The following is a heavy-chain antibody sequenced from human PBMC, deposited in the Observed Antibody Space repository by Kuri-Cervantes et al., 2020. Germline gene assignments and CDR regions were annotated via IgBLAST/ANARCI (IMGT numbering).Heavy chain of an antibody. CDR1: GGSFSGYY. V-gene: IGHV4-34*01. CDR2: INHSGST. J-gene: IGHJ4*02. CDR3: ARAAAVTAIYDY. D-gene: IGHD5-18*01. Sequence: SETLSLTCAVYGGSFSGYYWSWIRQSPGKGLEWIGEINHSGSTNYNPSLKSRVTISVDTSKNQFSLKLSSVTAADTAVYYCARAAAVTAIYDYWGQGTLVTVSS.